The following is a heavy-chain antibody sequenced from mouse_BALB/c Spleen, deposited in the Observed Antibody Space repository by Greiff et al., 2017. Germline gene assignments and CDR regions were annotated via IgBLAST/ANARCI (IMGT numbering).Heavy chain of an antibody. CDR3: ASNYYGSSLWMDY. D-gene: IGHD1-1*01. CDR2: ISYSGST. CDR1: GDSITSGY. Sequence: EVKLMESGPSLVKPSQTLSLTCSVTGDSITSGYWNWIRKFPGNKLEYMGYISYSGSTYYNPSLKSRISITRDTSKNQYYLQLNSVTTEDTATYYCASNYYGSSLWMDYWGQGTSDTVSS. V-gene: IGHV3-8*02. J-gene: IGHJ4*01.